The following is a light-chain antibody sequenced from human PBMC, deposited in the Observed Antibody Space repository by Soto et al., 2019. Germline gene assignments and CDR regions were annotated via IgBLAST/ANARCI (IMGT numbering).Light chain of an antibody. V-gene: IGKV2-28*01. Sequence: DIVMPQSPLSLPVTPGAPASISCRASQRLLFSNVYNDLDWYLQKPGQSPQLLISLVSTRAPGVPDRCSGSGSGTAFTLKISRVEAEDVGVYYCMQGVQTPFTCGPGTKVDIK. CDR3: MQGVQTPFT. J-gene: IGKJ3*01. CDR1: QRLLFSNVYND. CDR2: LVS.